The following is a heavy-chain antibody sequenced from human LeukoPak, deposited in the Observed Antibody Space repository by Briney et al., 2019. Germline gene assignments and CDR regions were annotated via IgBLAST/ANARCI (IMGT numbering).Heavy chain of an antibody. Sequence: GGSLRLSCAASGFTFVDYTMHWVRQAPGKGLEWVSLITWDGSSTSYTDSVKGRFTISRDNSKNSLYLQLNSLRTEDTALYYCAKDIFMDVWGKGTTVTISS. V-gene: IGHV3-43*01. CDR3: AKDIFMDV. CDR2: ITWDGSST. J-gene: IGHJ6*03. CDR1: GFTFVDYT.